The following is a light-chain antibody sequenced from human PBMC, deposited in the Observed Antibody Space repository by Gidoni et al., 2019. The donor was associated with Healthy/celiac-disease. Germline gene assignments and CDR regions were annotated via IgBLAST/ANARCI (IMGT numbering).Light chain of an antibody. CDR2: GAS. V-gene: IGKV3-11*01. Sequence: EIVLTQSPATLSLSPGERATLSCRASQSVSSYLAWYQQKPGQAPRLLIYGASNRATGIPARFSGSGSGTDFTLTISSLEPEDFAVYYCQQRRTFGQGTKVEIK. CDR1: QSVSSY. CDR3: QQRRT. J-gene: IGKJ1*01.